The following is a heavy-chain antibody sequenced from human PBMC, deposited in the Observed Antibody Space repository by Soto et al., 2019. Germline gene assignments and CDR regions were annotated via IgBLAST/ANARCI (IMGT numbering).Heavy chain of an antibody. D-gene: IGHD3-3*01. CDR2: INPSGGST. CDR1: GYTFTSYY. CDR3: ARDLSRYDFWSGYSYYYGMDV. J-gene: IGHJ6*02. V-gene: IGHV1-46*01. Sequence: ASVKVSCKASGYTFTSYYMHWVRQAPGQGLEWMGIINPSGGSTSYAQKFQGRVTMTRDTSTSTVYMELSSLRSEDTAVYYCARDLSRYDFWSGYSYYYGMDVWGQGTRVTVSS.